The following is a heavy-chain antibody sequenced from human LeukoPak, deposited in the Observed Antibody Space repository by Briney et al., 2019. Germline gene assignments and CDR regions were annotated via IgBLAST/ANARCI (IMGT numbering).Heavy chain of an antibody. D-gene: IGHD2-2*01. CDR1: GFTFSSYS. CDR2: ISSSSSYI. CDR3: AREELYCSSTSCYADPYYYYYMDV. Sequence: GGSLRLSCAASGFTFSSYSMNWVRQAPGKGLEWVSSISSSSSYIYYADSVKGRFTISRDNAKNSLYLQMNSLRAEDTAVYYCAREELYCSSTSCYADPYYYYYMDVWGKGTTVTVSS. J-gene: IGHJ6*03. V-gene: IGHV3-21*01.